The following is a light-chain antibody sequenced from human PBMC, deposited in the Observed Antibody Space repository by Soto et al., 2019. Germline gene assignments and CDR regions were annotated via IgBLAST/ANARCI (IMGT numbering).Light chain of an antibody. CDR2: AAS. V-gene: IGKV1-9*01. CDR3: QQLAIYPRT. Sequence: DIQLTQSPSFLSASVGDRVTITCRASQDINSYLAWYQQKPGKAPNLLIYAASTVQSAVPSRFSGGRSGTEFALTISSLQPEDCATYYCQQLAIYPRTFGQGTRV. J-gene: IGKJ1*01. CDR1: QDINSY.